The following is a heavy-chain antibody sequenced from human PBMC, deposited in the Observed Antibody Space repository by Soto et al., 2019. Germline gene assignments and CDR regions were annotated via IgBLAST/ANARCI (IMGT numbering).Heavy chain of an antibody. J-gene: IGHJ6*02. Sequence: ASVKVSCKASGYTFTDYYMHWVRQSPGQGLEWMGWINPNSGGTNYAQKFQGRVTMTRDTSISTAYMELNRLRSDDTAVYYCARDQSPSSGWPGMDVWGQGTTVTVSS. CDR2: INPNSGGT. D-gene: IGHD6-19*01. CDR1: GYTFTDYY. CDR3: ARDQSPSSGWPGMDV. V-gene: IGHV1-2*02.